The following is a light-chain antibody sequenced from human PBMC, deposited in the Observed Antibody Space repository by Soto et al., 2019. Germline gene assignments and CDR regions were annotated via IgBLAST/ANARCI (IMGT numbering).Light chain of an antibody. CDR2: EAS. J-gene: IGKJ1*01. V-gene: IGKV1-39*01. Sequence: DIQMTQSPSSLSASIGDRVTITCRASQSISNYLIWYQQKPGKAPKLLIYEASTLQSGVPSRLSGSGSGTDFTLTINSLQPEDFATYYCQQSYTIPPTFGQGTTVEI. CDR3: QQSYTIPPT. CDR1: QSISNY.